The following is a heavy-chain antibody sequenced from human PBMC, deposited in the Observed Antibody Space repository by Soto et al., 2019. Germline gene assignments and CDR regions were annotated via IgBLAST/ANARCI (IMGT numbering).Heavy chain of an antibody. D-gene: IGHD6-13*01. V-gene: IGHV3-11*01. CDR3: ARRAASGRHFDH. CDR1: GFTFSDHY. CDR2: ISSSGNSM. Sequence: QVQLVESGGGLVMPGESLRLSCADSGFTFSDHYMSCIRQAPGKGLEWVSYISSSGNSMYYADSVKGRFTVSRDNAENSLYLQMNSLRAEDTAVYYCARRAASGRHFDHWGQGTLVSVSS. J-gene: IGHJ4*02.